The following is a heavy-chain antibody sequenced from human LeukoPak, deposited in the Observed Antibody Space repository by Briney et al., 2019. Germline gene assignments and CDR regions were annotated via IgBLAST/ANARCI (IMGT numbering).Heavy chain of an antibody. V-gene: IGHV3-21*01. CDR2: ITSTSSYI. Sequence: GSLRLSCAASGFTFSSYSFNWVRQAPGKGLEWVASITSTSSYIYYADSVQGRFAVSRDNAKNLLYLQMNSLRAEDTAVFYCVRRGPNNSGLDYWGQGTLVTVSS. J-gene: IGHJ4*02. D-gene: IGHD5-12*01. CDR3: VRRGPNNSGLDY. CDR1: GFTFSSYS.